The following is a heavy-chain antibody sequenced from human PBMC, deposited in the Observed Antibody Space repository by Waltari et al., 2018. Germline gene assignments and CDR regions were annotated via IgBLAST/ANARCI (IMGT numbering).Heavy chain of an antibody. V-gene: IGHV3-30*18. CDR1: GFTFSSYG. J-gene: IGHJ4*02. CDR3: AKVSGSIRDRRGSPPGDY. Sequence: QVHLVESGGGVVQPGRSLRLSCAASGFTFSSYGMHWVRQAPGKGVEWLALISYDGSNKYYAGSVKGRFTISRDNSKNTLYLQMSSRRAEDTAVYYCAKVSGSIRDRRGSPPGDYWGQGTLVTVSS. CDR2: ISYDGSNK. D-gene: IGHD3-10*01.